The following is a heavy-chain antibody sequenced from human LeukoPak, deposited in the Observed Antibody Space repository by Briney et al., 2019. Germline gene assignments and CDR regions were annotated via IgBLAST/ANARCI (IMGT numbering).Heavy chain of an antibody. D-gene: IGHD1-7*01. J-gene: IGHJ3*01. CDR2: ISSSSSYI. Sequence: GGSLRLSCAASGFTFSSYSMNWVRQAPGKGLEWVSSISSSSSYIYYADSVKGRFTISRDNAKNSLYLQMNSLRAGDTAVYYCARGGYNWNYFTWGQGTMVTVSS. V-gene: IGHV3-21*01. CDR3: ARGGYNWNYFT. CDR1: GFTFSSYS.